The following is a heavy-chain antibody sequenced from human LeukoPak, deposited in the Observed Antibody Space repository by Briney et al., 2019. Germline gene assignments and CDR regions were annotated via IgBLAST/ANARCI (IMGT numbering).Heavy chain of an antibody. J-gene: IGHJ3*02. CDR1: GDSISDYY. Sequence: PSETLSLTCTVSGDSISDYYWSWIRQPAGKGLELIGRIYTNGITNYNPSLKSRVTTSVDTSKNQLSLRLSSVTAAATAVYYCARGVMTAIFALDIWGQGTMVTVSS. D-gene: IGHD2-21*02. CDR2: IYTNGIT. CDR3: ARGVMTAIFALDI. V-gene: IGHV4-4*07.